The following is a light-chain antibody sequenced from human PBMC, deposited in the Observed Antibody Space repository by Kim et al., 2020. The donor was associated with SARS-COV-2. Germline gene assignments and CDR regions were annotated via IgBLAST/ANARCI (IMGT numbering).Light chain of an antibody. J-gene: IGLJ3*02. CDR2: DVT. V-gene: IGLV2-14*03. Sequence: QSALTQPASVSGSPGQSITISCAGSTSNVGGYEYVSWYQQYPGKAPKLIIYDVTTRPFGVSSRFSGSKSGNTASLTISGLQPEDEADFYCSSFADRYTWVFGGGAQLTVL. CDR3: SSFADRYTWV. CDR1: TSNVGGYEY.